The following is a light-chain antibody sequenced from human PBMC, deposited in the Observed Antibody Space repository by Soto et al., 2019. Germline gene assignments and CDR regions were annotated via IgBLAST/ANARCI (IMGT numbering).Light chain of an antibody. CDR1: SSDVGGYNY. CDR2: EDS. CDR3: SSYTSSSTRV. Sequence: QSALTQPASVSGSPGQSITISCTGTSSDVGGYNYVSWYQQHPGKAPKLMIYEDSNRPSGVSNRFSGSKSGNTASLTISGLQAEDEADYSCSSYTSSSTRVFGGGTKLTVL. J-gene: IGLJ3*02. V-gene: IGLV2-14*01.